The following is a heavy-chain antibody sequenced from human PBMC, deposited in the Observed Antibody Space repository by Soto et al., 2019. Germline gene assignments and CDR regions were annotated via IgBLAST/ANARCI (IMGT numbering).Heavy chain of an antibody. CDR2: IYYTGAT. D-gene: IGHD2-15*01. CDR3: ATFGYCSGGNCFDN. J-gene: IGHJ4*02. Sequence: QVQLQESGPGLVKPSETLSLTCIISGASIGGSHWSWIRQPPGRGLEWIAYIYYTGATNYNPSLKSRVTISADTSKRQFSLNLTSVTAADTAVYYCATFGYCSGGNCFDNWGQGTLVTVSS. V-gene: IGHV4-59*01. CDR1: GASIGGSH.